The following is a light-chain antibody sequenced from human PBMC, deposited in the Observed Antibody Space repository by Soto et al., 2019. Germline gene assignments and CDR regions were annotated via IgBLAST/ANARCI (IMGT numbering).Light chain of an antibody. CDR3: QHYHYWQYN. J-gene: IGKJ2*01. Sequence: EIVLTQSPGTLPLSPGERATLSCGASQTIDNTLAWYQRKPGQAPRLLIYDASTRATGVPARFSGSGSGTDFTLTISSLQSEDFVVYYCQHYHYWQYNFGQGTKVDIK. CDR2: DAS. V-gene: IGKV3-15*01. CDR1: QTIDNT.